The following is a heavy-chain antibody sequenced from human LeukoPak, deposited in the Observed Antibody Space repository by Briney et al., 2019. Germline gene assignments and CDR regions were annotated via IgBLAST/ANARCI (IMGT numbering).Heavy chain of an antibody. CDR3: ARVKQPYYDSSGYYKGAYYFDY. CDR2: INPNSGGT. Sequence: ASVKVSCKASGYTFTGYYMHWVRQAPGQGLEWMGRINPNSGGTNYAQKFQGRVTMTRDTSISIAYMELSRLRSDDTAVYYCARVKQPYYDSSGYYKGAYYFDYWGQGTLVTVSS. CDR1: GYTFTGYY. V-gene: IGHV1-2*06. D-gene: IGHD3-22*01. J-gene: IGHJ4*02.